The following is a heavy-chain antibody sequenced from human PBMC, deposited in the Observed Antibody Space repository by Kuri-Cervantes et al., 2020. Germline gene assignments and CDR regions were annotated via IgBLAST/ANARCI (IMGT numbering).Heavy chain of an antibody. J-gene: IGHJ6*02. CDR3: ASSYFWSGYYHPGPKPDDYYYYGMDV. D-gene: IGHD3-3*01. V-gene: IGHV3-11*04. CDR1: GFTFSDYY. Sequence: GESLKISCAASGFTFSDYYMSWIRQAPGKGLEWVSYISSGSTIYYADSVKGRFTISRDNAKNSLYLQMNSLRAEDTAVYYCASSYFWSGYYHPGPKPDDYYYYGMDVWGQGTTVTVSS. CDR2: ISSGSTI.